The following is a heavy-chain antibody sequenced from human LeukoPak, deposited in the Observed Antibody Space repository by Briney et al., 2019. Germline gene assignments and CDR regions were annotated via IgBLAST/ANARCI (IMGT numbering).Heavy chain of an antibody. CDR3: ARGYSGYDPTYFDY. J-gene: IGHJ4*02. Sequence: PSETLSLTCAVYGGSFSGSYWSWIRQPPGKGLEWIGEINHSGSTNYNPSLKSRVSISVDTSKNQFSLKLSSVTAADTAVYYCARGYSGYDPTYFDYWGQGTLVTVSS. CDR2: INHSGST. V-gene: IGHV4-34*01. CDR1: GGSFSGSY. D-gene: IGHD5-12*01.